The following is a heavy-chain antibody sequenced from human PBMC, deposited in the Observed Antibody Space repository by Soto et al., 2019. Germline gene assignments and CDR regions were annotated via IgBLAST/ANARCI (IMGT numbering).Heavy chain of an antibody. CDR1: GFTFSSYA. CDR3: ARDRYEGGSGSLFDY. Sequence: QVQLVESGGGVVQPGRSLRLSCAASGFTFSSYAMHWVRQAPGKGLEWVAVISYDGSNKYYADSVKGRFTISRDNSKNTLYLKMNSLRAEDTSVYYCARDRYEGGSGSLFDYWGQGTLVTVSS. D-gene: IGHD3-10*01. V-gene: IGHV3-30-3*01. J-gene: IGHJ4*02. CDR2: ISYDGSNK.